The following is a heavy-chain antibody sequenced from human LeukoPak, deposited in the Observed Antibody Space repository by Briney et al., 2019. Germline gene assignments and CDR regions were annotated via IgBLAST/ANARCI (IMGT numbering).Heavy chain of an antibody. CDR1: GGSISSGSYY. J-gene: IGHJ3*02. CDR2: IYTSGGT. V-gene: IGHV4-61*02. D-gene: IGHD2-15*01. Sequence: KPSQTLSLTCTVSGGSISSGSYYWSWIRQPPGKGLEWIGRIYTSGGTNYNPSLKSRVTISVDTSKNQFSLKLSSVTAADTAVYYCARAGGYCSGGSCHINDAFDIWGQGTMVTVSS. CDR3: ARAGGYCSGGSCHINDAFDI.